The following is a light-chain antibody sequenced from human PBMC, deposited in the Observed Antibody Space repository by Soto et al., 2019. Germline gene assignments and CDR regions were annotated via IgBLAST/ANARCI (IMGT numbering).Light chain of an antibody. CDR1: QSISSSY. Sequence: EIVLTQSPGTLSLSPGERATLSCRASQSISSSYLAWYQQKPGQAPRLLIYGASSRATGIPDRFSGSGSGKDFTSTISRLEPEDFALYYCQQYGNSPTFGQGTKVEIK. J-gene: IGKJ1*01. CDR3: QQYGNSPT. CDR2: GAS. V-gene: IGKV3-20*01.